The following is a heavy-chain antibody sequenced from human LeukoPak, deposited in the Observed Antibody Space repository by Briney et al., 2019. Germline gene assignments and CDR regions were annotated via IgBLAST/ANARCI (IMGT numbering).Heavy chain of an antibody. CDR3: GKTDIYFNPIDY. CDR2: IHRDGRT. J-gene: IGHJ4*02. Sequence: SETLSLTCAVSGVSISSSEWWIWVRQPPGQGLEWIGEIHRDGRTGYNPSLKSRVTMSMDYSKNQFSLSVTSVTAADTAIYYCGKTDIYFNPIDYWGPGSLVTVSS. V-gene: IGHV4-4*02. D-gene: IGHD3-9*01. CDR1: GVSISSSEW.